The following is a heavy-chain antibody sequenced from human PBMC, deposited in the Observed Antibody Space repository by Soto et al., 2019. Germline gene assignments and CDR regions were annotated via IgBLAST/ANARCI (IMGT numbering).Heavy chain of an antibody. CDR3: AKDLQAYGDYNYYYYGMDV. J-gene: IGHJ6*02. Sequence: QVQLVESGGGVVQPGGSLRLSCTASGFTFTTFGIHWVRQAPGKGLEWVALISYDGHNKYYSDSVKGRFTISRDNYKNTLSLQMNSLRAEDTAVYYCAKDLQAYGDYNYYYYGMDVWGQVTTVSVSS. V-gene: IGHV3-30*18. D-gene: IGHD4-17*01. CDR2: ISYDGHNK. CDR1: GFTFTTFG.